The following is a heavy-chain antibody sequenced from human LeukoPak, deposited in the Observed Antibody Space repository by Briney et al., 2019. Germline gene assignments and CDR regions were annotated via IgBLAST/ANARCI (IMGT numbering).Heavy chain of an antibody. Sequence: ETLSLTCAVSGGSISSSNWWSWVRQAPGKGLEWVSAISGSGGSTYCADSVKGRFTISRDNSKNTLYLQMNSLRVEDTAVYYCAREAAADAYYFDYWGQGTLVTVSS. CDR2: ISGSGGST. CDR1: GGSISSSN. V-gene: IGHV3-23*01. D-gene: IGHD6-25*01. J-gene: IGHJ4*02. CDR3: AREAAADAYYFDY.